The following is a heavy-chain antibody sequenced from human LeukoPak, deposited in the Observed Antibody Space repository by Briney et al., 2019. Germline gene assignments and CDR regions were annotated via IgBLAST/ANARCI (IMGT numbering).Heavy chain of an antibody. CDR2: IIPIFGTA. D-gene: IGHD6-13*01. CDR3: ARASFGSSWYYHYYYGMDV. Sequence: ASVKVSCKASGGTFSSYAISWVRQAPGQGLEWMGGIIPIFGTANYAQKFQGRVTITADESTSTAYMELSSLRSEDTAVYYCARASFGSSWYYHYYYGMDVWAKGPRSPSP. V-gene: IGHV1-69*13. CDR1: GGTFSSYA. J-gene: IGHJ6*02.